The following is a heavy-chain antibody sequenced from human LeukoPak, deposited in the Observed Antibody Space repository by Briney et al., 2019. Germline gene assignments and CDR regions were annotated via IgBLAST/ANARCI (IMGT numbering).Heavy chain of an antibody. CDR1: GGSFSGYY. J-gene: IGHJ5*02. D-gene: IGHD4-17*01. Sequence: SETLSLTCAVYGGSFSGYYWSWIRQPPGKGLEWIGEINHSGSTNYNPSLKSRVTISVDTSKNQFSLKLSSVAAADTAVYYCARALTTVPTGDLTTFSGSWFDPWGQGTLVTVSS. CDR2: INHSGST. V-gene: IGHV4-34*01. CDR3: ARALTTVPTGDLTTFSGSWFDP.